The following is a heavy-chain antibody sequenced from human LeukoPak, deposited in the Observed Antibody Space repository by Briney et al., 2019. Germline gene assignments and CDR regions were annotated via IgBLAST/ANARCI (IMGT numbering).Heavy chain of an antibody. J-gene: IGHJ3*02. CDR2: ISSSSSPI. D-gene: IGHD5-24*01. V-gene: IGHV3-48*02. CDR3: ARDERDGYNSAPGAFDI. Sequence: PGGSLRLSCAASGFTFSTYSMNWVRQAPGKGLEWVSYISSSSSPIYYADSVKGRFTISRDNAKNSLYLQMNSLGDEDTAVYYGARDERDGYNSAPGAFDIWGQGTMVTVSS. CDR1: GFTFSTYS.